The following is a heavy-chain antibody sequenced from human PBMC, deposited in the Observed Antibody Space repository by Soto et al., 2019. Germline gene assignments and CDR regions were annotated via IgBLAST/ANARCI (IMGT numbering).Heavy chain of an antibody. CDR1: GYTFSSHG. Sequence: QVQLVQSGAKVRKPGASVKVSCKASGYTFSSHGIIWVRQAPGQGLEWMGWISGYNGNAKYAQRFQGRVTMTTDTSTSTVYIDLRSLGSDDSAVYYCAREGSYGWYDCWGQGTLVTVSS. CDR3: AREGSYGWYDC. CDR2: ISGYNGNA. D-gene: IGHD2-15*01. V-gene: IGHV1-18*01. J-gene: IGHJ5*01.